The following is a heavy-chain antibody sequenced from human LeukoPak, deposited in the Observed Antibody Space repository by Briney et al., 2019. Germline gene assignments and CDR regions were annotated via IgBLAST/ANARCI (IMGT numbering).Heavy chain of an antibody. V-gene: IGHV3-30-3*01. D-gene: IGHD4/OR15-4a*01. CDR1: GFTFSTYA. CDR2: ISFDGNSQ. Sequence: GRSLRLSCTASGFTFSTYAMHWVRQAPGKGLEWVAAISFDGNSQDYADFVEGRFTISRDNYRNTLYLQMNSLRSEDTALYYCATDSPPLTIVFDWWGQGTLVTVSS. CDR3: ATDSPPLTIVFDW. J-gene: IGHJ4*02.